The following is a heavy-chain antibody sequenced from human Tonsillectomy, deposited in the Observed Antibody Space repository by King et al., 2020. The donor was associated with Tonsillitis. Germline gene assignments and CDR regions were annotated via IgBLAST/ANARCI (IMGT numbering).Heavy chain of an antibody. J-gene: IGHJ3*02. CDR3: ARPEGGYDSSNDVFDI. CDR2: ISRSSSTI. CDR1: GFTFSSYS. Sequence: DVQLVESGGGLVQPGGSLRLSCAASGFTFSSYSMNWVRQAPGQGLEWVSYISRSSSTIYYADSVKGRFTISRDNAKNSLYLQMNSRRAEDTAVYYCARPEGGYDSSNDVFDIWGQGTMVTVSS. V-gene: IGHV3-48*01. D-gene: IGHD3-22*01.